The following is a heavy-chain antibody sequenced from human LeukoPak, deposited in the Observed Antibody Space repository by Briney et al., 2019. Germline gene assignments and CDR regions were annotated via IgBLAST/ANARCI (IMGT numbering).Heavy chain of an antibody. CDR1: GFKFDDYA. CDR2: ISGNGVNT. V-gene: IGHV3-43*02. Sequence: PGGSLRLSCAASGFKFDDYAMHWVRQSPGKGLEWVSLISGNGVNTYYADSVRGRFTISRDNNKNSLYLQMSSLSTEDSGLYYCVKDKTSWYYIDYWGQGTMVTVAS. D-gene: IGHD2-2*01. CDR3: VKDKTSWYYIDY. J-gene: IGHJ4*02.